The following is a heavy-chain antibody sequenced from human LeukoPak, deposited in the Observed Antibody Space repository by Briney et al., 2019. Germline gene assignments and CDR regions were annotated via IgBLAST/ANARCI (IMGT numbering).Heavy chain of an antibody. CDR2: ISADNGNT. Sequence: ASVKVSCKASGYTFTSYSISWVRQAPGQGLEWMGWISADNGNTKYAQKLQGRVTVTTDTSTSTAYMELRSLRSDDPAVYYCAREVDCSTTSCYALGYYGMEVWGQGTTVTVSS. J-gene: IGHJ6*02. CDR1: GYTFTSYS. D-gene: IGHD2-2*01. V-gene: IGHV1-18*01. CDR3: AREVDCSTTSCYALGYYGMEV.